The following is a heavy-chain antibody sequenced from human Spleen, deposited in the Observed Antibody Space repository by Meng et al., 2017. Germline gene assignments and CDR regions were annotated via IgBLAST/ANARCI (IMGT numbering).Heavy chain of an antibody. V-gene: IGHV1-46*01. J-gene: IGHJ4*02. Sequence: ASVKVSCKASGYTFTSYYMHWVRQAPGQGLEWMGIINPSGGSASYAQKFQGRVTMTRDTSTTTFYMELSSLTSEDTAMYYCAKDLVQYSSSSADFWGQGTLVTVSS. CDR1: GYTFTSYY. CDR3: AKDLVQYSSSSADF. D-gene: IGHD6-6*01. CDR2: INPSGGSA.